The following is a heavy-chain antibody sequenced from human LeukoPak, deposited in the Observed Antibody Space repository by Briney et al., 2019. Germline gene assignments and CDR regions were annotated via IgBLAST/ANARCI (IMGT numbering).Heavy chain of an antibody. J-gene: IGHJ4*02. CDR3: AKDRGYCSSGSCTFDY. CDR2: ISGSGSST. CDR1: GFTFGTYA. Sequence: GGSLRLSCAASGFTFGTYAMSWVRQAPGKGLEWVSAISGSGSSTYYADSVKGRFTISRDNSKNILYLQMNSLRAEDTAVYYCAKDRGYCSSGSCTFDYWGQGTLVTVSS. V-gene: IGHV3-23*01. D-gene: IGHD2-15*01.